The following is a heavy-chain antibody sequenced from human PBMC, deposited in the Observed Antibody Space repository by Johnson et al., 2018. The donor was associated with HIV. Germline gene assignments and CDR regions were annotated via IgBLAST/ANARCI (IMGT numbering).Heavy chain of an antibody. J-gene: IGHJ3*02. CDR2: IRYDGSNK. CDR1: GFTFSNFA. Sequence: QVQLVESGGGVVQPGKSLRLSCAVSGFTFSNFAMHWVRQAPGKGLEWVAFIRYDGSNKYYADSVKGRFTISRDNSKNTLYLQMNSLRAEDTAVYYCAKDSDAFDIWGQGTMVTISS. V-gene: IGHV3-30*02. CDR3: AKDSDAFDI.